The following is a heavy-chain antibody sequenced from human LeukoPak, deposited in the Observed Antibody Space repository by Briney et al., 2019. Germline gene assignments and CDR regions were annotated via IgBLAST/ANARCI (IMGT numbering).Heavy chain of an antibody. V-gene: IGHV3-33*01. J-gene: IGHJ4*02. Sequence: GGSLRLSCAASGFPFRTYAMYWVRQAPGKGLEWVATIWYDGSKKYYADSVKGRFTISRDNPANTLHLQMNSLRADDSAVYFCARGPNYDILTGIRTWGGDDYWGQGILVTVAA. CDR3: ARGPNYDILTGIRTWGGDDY. D-gene: IGHD3-9*01. CDR1: GFPFRTYA. CDR2: IWYDGSKK.